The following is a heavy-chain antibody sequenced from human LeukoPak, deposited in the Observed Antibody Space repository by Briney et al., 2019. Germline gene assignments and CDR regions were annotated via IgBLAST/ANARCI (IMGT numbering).Heavy chain of an antibody. Sequence: SETLSLTCAVYGGSFSGYYWSWIRQPPGKGLEWIGEVNHSGSTNYNPSLKSRVTISVDTSKNQFSLKLSSVTAADTAVYYCARVRGGRYYYDSSGYLSFDYWGQGTLVTVSS. CDR3: ARVRGGRYYYDSSGYLSFDY. CDR2: VNHSGST. J-gene: IGHJ4*02. CDR1: GGSFSGYY. D-gene: IGHD3-22*01. V-gene: IGHV4-34*01.